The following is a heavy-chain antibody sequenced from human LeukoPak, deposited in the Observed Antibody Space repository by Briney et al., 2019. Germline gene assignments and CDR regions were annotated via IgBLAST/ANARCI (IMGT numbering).Heavy chain of an antibody. CDR1: GGTFSSYA. CDR2: IIPIFGTA. CDR3: ARGSGGSFHSGIHY. V-gene: IGHV1-69*13. D-gene: IGHD1-26*01. Sequence: GASVKVSCKASGGTFSSYAISWERQAPGQGLEWMGGIIPIFGTANYAQKFQGRVTITADESTSTAYMELSSLRSEDTAVYYCARGSGGSFHSGIHYWGQGTLVTVSS. J-gene: IGHJ4*02.